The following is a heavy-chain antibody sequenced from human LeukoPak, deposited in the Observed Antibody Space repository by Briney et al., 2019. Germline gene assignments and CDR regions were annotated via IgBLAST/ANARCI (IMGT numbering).Heavy chain of an antibody. CDR3: ARLSAGSGA. CDR2: ISSSSSYI. CDR1: GFAFSSYS. J-gene: IGHJ5*02. V-gene: IGHV3-21*01. Sequence: GGSLRLSCAASGFAFSSYSMNWVRQAPGKGLEWVSSISSSSSYIYYADSVKGRFTISRDNAKNSLYLQTNSLRAEDTAVYYCARLSAGSGAWGQGTLVTVSS. D-gene: IGHD3-10*01.